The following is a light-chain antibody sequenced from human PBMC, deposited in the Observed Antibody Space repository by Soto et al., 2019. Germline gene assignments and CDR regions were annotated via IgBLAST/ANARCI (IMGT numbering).Light chain of an antibody. Sequence: QSVLTQPPSASGSPGQSVTISCTGTSSDVGGYDYVSWYQQHPGKAPKLMIYEVTKRPSGVPDRFSGSNSGNTASLTVSVLQAEDEADYYCSSYEGSNNFVFGTGTKVTVL. V-gene: IGLV2-8*01. J-gene: IGLJ1*01. CDR2: EVT. CDR3: SSYEGSNNFV. CDR1: SSDVGGYDY.